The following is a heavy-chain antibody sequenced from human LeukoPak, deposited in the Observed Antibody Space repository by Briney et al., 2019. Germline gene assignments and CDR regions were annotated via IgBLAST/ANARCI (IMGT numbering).Heavy chain of an antibody. CDR3: AKDYGDFLYYGMDV. CDR1: GFSFNDYG. J-gene: IGHJ6*02. CDR2: ISYDGSNR. Sequence: GRSLRLSCAASGFSFNDYGIHWVRQAPGKGLEWVAVISYDGSNRIYADSVKGRFTISRDNSKNTPYLQMNSLRTEDTAVYSCAKDYGDFLYYGMDVWGQGTTVTVSS. D-gene: IGHD4-17*01. V-gene: IGHV3-30*18.